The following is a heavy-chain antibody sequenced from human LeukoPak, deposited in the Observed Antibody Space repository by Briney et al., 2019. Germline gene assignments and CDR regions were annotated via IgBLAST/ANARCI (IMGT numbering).Heavy chain of an antibody. CDR2: ISAYNGNT. D-gene: IGHD5-18*01. J-gene: IGHJ4*02. CDR1: GYTFTSYG. V-gene: IGHV1-18*01. Sequence: GASVKVSCKASGYTFTSYGISWVRQAPGQGLEWMGWISAYNGNTNYAQKLQGRVTMTTDTSTSTAYMELRSLRSDDTAVYYCARGTSRISKLIQLWLIDYWGQGTLVTVSS. CDR3: ARGTSRISKLIQLWLIDY.